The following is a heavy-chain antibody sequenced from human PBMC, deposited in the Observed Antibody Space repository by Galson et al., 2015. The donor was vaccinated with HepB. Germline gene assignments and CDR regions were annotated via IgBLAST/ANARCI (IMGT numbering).Heavy chain of an antibody. V-gene: IGHV1-24*01. CDR3: AITSSSSGYDFPYYYYGMDV. J-gene: IGHJ6*02. Sequence: SVKVSCKVSGYTLTELSMHWVRQAPGKGLEWMGGFDPEDGETIYAQKFQGRVTMTEDTSTDTAYMELSSLRSEDTAVYYCAITSSSSGYDFPYYYYGMDVWGQGTTVTVSS. CDR2: FDPEDGET. CDR1: GYTLTELS. D-gene: IGHD5-12*01.